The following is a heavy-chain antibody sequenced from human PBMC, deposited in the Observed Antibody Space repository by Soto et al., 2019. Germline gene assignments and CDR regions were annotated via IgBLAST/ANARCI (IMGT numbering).Heavy chain of an antibody. CDR3: AAGLMYCSSTSCYGNWFDP. CDR1: GFTFTSSA. J-gene: IGHJ5*02. Sequence: QMQLVQSGPEVKKPGTSVKVSCKASGFTFTSSAVQWVRQARGQRLEWIGWIVVGSGNTNYAQKFQERVTITRDMSTSTAYMELSSPRSEDTAVYYCAAGLMYCSSTSCYGNWFDPWGQGTLVTVSS. D-gene: IGHD2-2*01. CDR2: IVVGSGNT. V-gene: IGHV1-58*01.